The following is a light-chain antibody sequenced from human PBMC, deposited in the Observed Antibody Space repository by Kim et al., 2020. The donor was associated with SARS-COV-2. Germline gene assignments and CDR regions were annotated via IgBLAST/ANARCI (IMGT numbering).Light chain of an antibody. CDR2: DAS. V-gene: IGKV1-33*01. Sequence: DIQMTQSPSSLSASVGDRVTITCQASQDISNYLNWYQQKPGKAPKLLIYDASNLETGVPSRFSGSGSGTDFTFTISSLQTEDIATYHCQQYDNLPLTFGGGTKVDIK. CDR3: QQYDNLPLT. J-gene: IGKJ4*01. CDR1: QDISNY.